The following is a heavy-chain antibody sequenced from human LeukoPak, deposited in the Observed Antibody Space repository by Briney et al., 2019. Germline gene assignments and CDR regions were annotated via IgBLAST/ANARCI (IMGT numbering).Heavy chain of an antibody. D-gene: IGHD1-26*01. CDR3: AREIIGSYFPFDY. CDR2: ISRSGSTI. CDR1: GFTFSSYE. J-gene: IGHJ4*02. Sequence: QPGGSLRLSCAASGFTFSSYELNWVRQAPGKELEWVSYISRSGSTINYADSVKGRFTMSRDNAKNSLDLHMNSLRAEDTAVYYCAREIIGSYFPFDYWGQGTLVTVSS. V-gene: IGHV3-48*03.